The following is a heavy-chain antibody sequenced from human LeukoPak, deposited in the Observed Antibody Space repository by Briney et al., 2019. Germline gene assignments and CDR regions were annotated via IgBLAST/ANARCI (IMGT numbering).Heavy chain of an antibody. CDR1: GFTFSSYA. CDR3: ARVGYFDQSFDY. D-gene: IGHD3-9*01. CDR2: ISSSGSTI. V-gene: IGHV3-48*03. J-gene: IGHJ4*02. Sequence: PGGSLRLSCAASGFTFSSYAMSWVRQAPGKGLEWVSYISSSGSTIYYADSVKGRFTISRDNAKKSLYLQMNSLRAEDTAVYSCARVGYFDQSFDYWGQGTLVTVSS.